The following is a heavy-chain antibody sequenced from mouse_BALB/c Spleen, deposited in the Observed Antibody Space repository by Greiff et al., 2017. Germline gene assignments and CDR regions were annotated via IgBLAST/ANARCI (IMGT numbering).Heavy chain of an antibody. Sequence: QVQLQQPGAELVKPGASVKLSCKASGYTFTSYWMHWVKQRPGQGLEWIGEINPSNGRTNYNEKFKSKATLTVDKSSSIAYMQLSSLTSEDSAVYYCARWGNPYWGQGTTLTVSS. D-gene: IGHD2-1*01. J-gene: IGHJ2*01. V-gene: IGHV1S81*02. CDR1: GYTFTSYW. CDR2: INPSNGRT. CDR3: ARWGNPY.